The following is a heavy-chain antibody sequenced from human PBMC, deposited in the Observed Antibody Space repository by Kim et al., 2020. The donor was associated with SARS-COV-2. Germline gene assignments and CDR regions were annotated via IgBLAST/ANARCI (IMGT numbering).Heavy chain of an antibody. V-gene: IGHV4-39*01. CDR1: GRSISDVNYY. CDR3: TRDATDYGDIDY. Sequence: SETLSLTCTVSGRSISDVNYYWGWLRQPPGKGLEWIGTIYHGGSGSRYYNPSLKSRVTISVDTSKNQFSLRLTSVTAADTAVYYCTRDATDYGDIDYWGQGTLVTVSS. D-gene: IGHD4-17*01. CDR2: IYHGGSGSR. J-gene: IGHJ4*02.